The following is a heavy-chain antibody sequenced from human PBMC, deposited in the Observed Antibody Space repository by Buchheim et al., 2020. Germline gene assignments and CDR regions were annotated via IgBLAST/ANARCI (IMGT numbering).Heavy chain of an antibody. CDR1: GFTFSDYY. CDR3: ARERALTWEPQDAWFDP. CDR2: ISSSGSTI. J-gene: IGHJ5*02. Sequence: QVQLVESGGGLVKPGGSLRLSCAASGFTFSDYYMSWIRQAPGKGLEWGSYISSSGSTIYYADSVKGRFTISRDNAKKPLDLQMNSLRAEDTAVYYCARERALTWEPQDAWFDPWGQGTL. D-gene: IGHD1-26*01. V-gene: IGHV3-11*01.